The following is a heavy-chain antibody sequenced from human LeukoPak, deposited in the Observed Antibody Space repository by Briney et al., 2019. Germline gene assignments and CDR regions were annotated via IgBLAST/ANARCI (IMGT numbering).Heavy chain of an antibody. D-gene: IGHD1-26*01. V-gene: IGHV3-30*02. CDR2: IRFDGSGE. CDR1: GFTFSNYG. J-gene: IGHJ4*02. CDR3: ASSDPRIVGATTRLY. Sequence: PGGSLRLSCAASGFTFSNYGMHWVRQAPGKGPECVAYIRFDGSGENYINSAKGRSTISRDNSKSTLYLQMNSLRAEDTAVYYCASSDPRIVGATTRLYWGQGTLVTVSS.